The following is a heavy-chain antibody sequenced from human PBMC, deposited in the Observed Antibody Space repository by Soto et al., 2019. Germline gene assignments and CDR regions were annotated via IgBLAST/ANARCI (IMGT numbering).Heavy chain of an antibody. CDR2: INPSGGST. CDR1: GYTFTSYY. Sequence: QVQLVQSGAEVKKPGASVKVSCKASGYTFTSYYMHWLRQAPGQGPEWMGIINPSGGSTSYAQKFQGRVTMTRDTSTSTVYMELSSLRSEDTAVYYCASARYYDTSGYPYWGQGTLVTVSS. D-gene: IGHD3-22*01. CDR3: ASARYYDTSGYPY. J-gene: IGHJ4*02. V-gene: IGHV1-46*03.